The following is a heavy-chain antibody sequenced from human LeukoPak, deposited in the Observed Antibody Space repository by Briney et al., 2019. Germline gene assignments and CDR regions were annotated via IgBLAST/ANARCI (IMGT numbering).Heavy chain of an antibody. Sequence: EASVKVSCKGSGYTFTSYGISWVRQAPGQGLEWMGWISAYNGNTNYAQKLQGRVTMTTDTSTSTAYMELRSLRSDDTAVYYCARALLSRDGYNRPRLYYFDYWGQGTLVTVSS. D-gene: IGHD5-24*01. CDR3: ARALLSRDGYNRPRLYYFDY. CDR1: GYTFTSYG. J-gene: IGHJ4*02. CDR2: ISAYNGNT. V-gene: IGHV1-18*01.